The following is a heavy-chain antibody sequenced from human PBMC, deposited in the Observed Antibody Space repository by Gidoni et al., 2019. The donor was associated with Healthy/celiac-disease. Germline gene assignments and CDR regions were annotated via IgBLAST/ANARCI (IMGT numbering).Heavy chain of an antibody. CDR2: INHSGST. V-gene: IGHV4-34*01. D-gene: IGHD1-20*01. CDR3: ARGLMYNWNYFDY. J-gene: IGHJ4*02. Sequence: QVQLQQWGAGLLKPSETLSLTCAVYGGSFSGYYWGWIRQPPGKGLEWIGEINHSGSTNYNPSLKSRVTISVDTSKNQFSLKLSSVTAADTAVYYCARGLMYNWNYFDYWGQGTLVTVSS. CDR1: GGSFSGYY.